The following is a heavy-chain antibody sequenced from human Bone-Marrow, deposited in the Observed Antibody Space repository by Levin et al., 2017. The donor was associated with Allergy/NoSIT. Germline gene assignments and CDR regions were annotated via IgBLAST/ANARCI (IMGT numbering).Heavy chain of an antibody. CDR1: GGSISRGGYH. J-gene: IGHJ4*02. CDR3: AREDGSTFDS. CDR2: IYYSGRT. D-gene: IGHD2-2*03. Sequence: LRLSCIVSGGSISRGGYHWTWIRQHAGKGLEWIGYIYYSGRTYYNPSLKSRAMISVDTSKNQFSLKVSSATAADAAVYYCAREDGSTFDSWGQSTLVTVSS. V-gene: IGHV4-31*03.